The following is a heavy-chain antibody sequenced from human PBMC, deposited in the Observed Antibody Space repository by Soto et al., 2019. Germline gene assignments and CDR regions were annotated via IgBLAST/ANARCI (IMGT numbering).Heavy chain of an antibody. V-gene: IGHV3-15*01. CDR1: GFTFSNAW. CDR2: IKSKTDGGTT. Sequence: EVQLVESGGGLVKPGGSLRLSCAASGFTFSNAWMSWVRQAPGKGLEWVGRIKSKTDGGTTDYAAPVKGRFTISRDDSKNTLYLQMNSLKTEDTAVYYCTTDTYYYGSGREGWFAPWGQGTLVTVSS. J-gene: IGHJ5*02. CDR3: TTDTYYYGSGREGWFAP. D-gene: IGHD3-10*01.